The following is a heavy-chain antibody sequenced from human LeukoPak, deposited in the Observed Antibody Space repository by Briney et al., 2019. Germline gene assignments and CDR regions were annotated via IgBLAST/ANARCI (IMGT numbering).Heavy chain of an antibody. CDR1: GDSVSSKNGA. CDR3: ARDFGTTGWHTFDY. CDR2: TYYRSKWYN. J-gene: IGHJ4*02. D-gene: IGHD6-19*01. V-gene: IGHV6-1*01. Sequence: SQTLSLTWVVSGDSVSSKNGAWNWIRQSPSRGLEWLGRTYYRSKWYNDYAESMEGRMTISQDTSKNQYSLHLNSVTPDDTAVYYCARDFGTTGWHTFDYWGQGTLVTVSS.